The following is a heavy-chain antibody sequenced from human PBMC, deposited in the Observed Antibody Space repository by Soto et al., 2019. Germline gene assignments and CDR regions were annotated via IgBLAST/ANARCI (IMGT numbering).Heavy chain of an antibody. V-gene: IGHV4-30-4*01. Sequence: TSETLSLTCTVSGGSISSGDYYWSWIRQPPGKGLEWIGYIYYSGSTYYNPSLKSRVTISVDTSKNQFSLKLSSVTAADTAVYYCAGVAAAFLYFDYWGQGTLVTVSS. CDR1: GGSISSGDYY. CDR2: IYYSGST. J-gene: IGHJ4*02. CDR3: AGVAAAFLYFDY. D-gene: IGHD6-13*01.